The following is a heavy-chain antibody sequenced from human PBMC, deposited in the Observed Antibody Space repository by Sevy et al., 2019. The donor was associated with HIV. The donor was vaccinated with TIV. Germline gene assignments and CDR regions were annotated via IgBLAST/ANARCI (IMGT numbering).Heavy chain of an antibody. Sequence: GGSLRLSCAASGFTFSSYSMNWVRQAPGKGLEWVSSISSSSYIYYADSVKGRFTISRDNAKNSLYLQMNSLRAEDTAVYYCARGGLYYYDSSGGTDYWGQGTLVTVSS. D-gene: IGHD3-22*01. CDR2: ISSSSYI. V-gene: IGHV3-21*01. CDR3: ARGGLYYYDSSGGTDY. CDR1: GFTFSSYS. J-gene: IGHJ4*02.